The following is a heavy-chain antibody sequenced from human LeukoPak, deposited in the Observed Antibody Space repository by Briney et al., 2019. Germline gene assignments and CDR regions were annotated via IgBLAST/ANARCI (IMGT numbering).Heavy chain of an antibody. V-gene: IGHV3-30*02. CDR2: IRHDGSNK. CDR3: AKDETLMTTVTYYFDY. CDR1: GFTFSSYG. J-gene: IGHJ4*02. Sequence: GGSLRLSCAASGFTFSSYGMHWVRQAPGKGLEWVAFIRHDGSNKYYADSVKGRFTISRDNSKNTLYLQMNSLRAEDTAVYYCAKDETLMTTVTYYFDYWGQGTLVAVSS. D-gene: IGHD4-11*01.